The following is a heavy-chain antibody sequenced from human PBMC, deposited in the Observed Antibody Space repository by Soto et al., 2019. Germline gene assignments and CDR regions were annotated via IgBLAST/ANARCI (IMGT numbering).Heavy chain of an antibody. J-gene: IGHJ3*02. V-gene: IGHV3-21*01. CDR3: ARRSTTGPLEGDALDI. CDR1: GFTFSSYS. Sequence: EVQLVESGGGLVKPGGSLRLSCAASGFTFSSYSMNWVRQAPGKGLEWVSSISSSSSYIYYADSVKGRFTISRDNAKNALYLKMNSLRAEDTVVYYCARRSTTGPLEGDALDIWGQGTMVTVSS. CDR2: ISSSSSYI. D-gene: IGHD3-9*01.